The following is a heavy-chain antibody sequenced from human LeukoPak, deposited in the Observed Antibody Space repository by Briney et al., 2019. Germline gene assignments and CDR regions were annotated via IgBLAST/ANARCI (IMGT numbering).Heavy chain of an antibody. J-gene: IGHJ4*02. CDR1: GYTFSSYG. CDR3: ASGWNSGSDWANPFDY. V-gene: IGHV1-18*01. D-gene: IGHD1-26*01. CDR2: ISGYNGDT. Sequence: GASVKVSCKASGYTFSSYGISWMRQAPGQGLEWMGWISGYNGDTKYAQKFQDRVTMTTDTSTSTAYMELRSLGSDDTAVYYCASGWNSGSDWANPFDYWGQGTLVTVSS.